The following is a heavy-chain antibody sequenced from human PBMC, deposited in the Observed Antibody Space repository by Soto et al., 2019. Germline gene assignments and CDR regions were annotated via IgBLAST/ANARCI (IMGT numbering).Heavy chain of an antibody. CDR2: IYYSGST. D-gene: IGHD1-7*01. V-gene: IGHV4-39*01. CDR3: ARGYNWNYGERTNWFDP. J-gene: IGHJ5*02. CDR1: GGSISSSSYY. Sequence: SETLSLTCTVSGGSISSSSYYWGWIRQPPGKGLEWIGSIYYSGSTYYNPSLKSRVTISVDTSKNQFSLKLSSVTAADTAVYYCARGYNWNYGERTNWFDPWGQGTLVTVSS.